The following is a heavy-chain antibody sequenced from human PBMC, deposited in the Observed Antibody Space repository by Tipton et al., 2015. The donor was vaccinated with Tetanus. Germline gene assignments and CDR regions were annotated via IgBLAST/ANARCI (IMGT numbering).Heavy chain of an antibody. CDR2: IYSSGSS. CDR1: GGSISYGGYY. D-gene: IGHD1-26*01. J-gene: IGHJ4*02. V-gene: IGHV4-31*03. CDR3: ARDQARGARGWNYFDF. Sequence: TLSLTCTVSGGSISYGGYYWSWIRQHPGKGLEWIGDIYSSGSSYYNPSLKSRVTISVDTSQNQFSLTLNSMTAADTAAYYCARDQARGARGWNYFDFWGQGTLITVSS.